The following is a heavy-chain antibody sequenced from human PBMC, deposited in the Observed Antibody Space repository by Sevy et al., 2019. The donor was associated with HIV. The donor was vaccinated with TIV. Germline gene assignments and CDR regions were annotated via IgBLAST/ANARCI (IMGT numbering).Heavy chain of an antibody. CDR2: IKEDGSEK. J-gene: IGHJ5*02. Sequence: GGSLRLSCAASGFTFSNYWMSWVRQAPGKGLEWVANIKEDGSEKNYVDSVKGRSTISRDNAKNSLYLQMNSLTAEDTAMYYCAVVHIMCSGDDCSPGWFDPWGQGTLVTVSS. V-gene: IGHV3-7*01. D-gene: IGHD2-21*02. CDR1: GFTFSNYW. CDR3: AVVHIMCSGDDCSPGWFDP.